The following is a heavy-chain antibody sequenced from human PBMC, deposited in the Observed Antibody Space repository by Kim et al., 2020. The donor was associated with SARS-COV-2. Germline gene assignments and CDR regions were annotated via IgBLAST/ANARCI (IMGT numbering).Heavy chain of an antibody. CDR3: ARAQDYYGSGSSNWFDP. Sequence: SVKVSCKASGGTFSSYAISWVRQAPGQGLEWMGRIIPILGIANYAQKFQGRVTITADKSTSTAYMELSSLRSEDTAVYYCARAQDYYGSGSSNWFDPWGQGTLVTVSS. V-gene: IGHV1-69*04. CDR1: GGTFSSYA. J-gene: IGHJ5*02. CDR2: IIPILGIA. D-gene: IGHD3-10*01.